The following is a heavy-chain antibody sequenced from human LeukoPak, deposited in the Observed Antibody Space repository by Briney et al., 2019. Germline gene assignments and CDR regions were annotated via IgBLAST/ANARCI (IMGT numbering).Heavy chain of an antibody. J-gene: IGHJ4*02. D-gene: IGHD5-12*01. Sequence: GASVKVSCKASRGTFSNYAISWVRQAPGQGLEWMGGIIPIFGTANYAQKFQGRVTITADESTNTAYMELNSLRSDDTAVYYCARFARGGYDYDWGQGTLVTVSS. CDR3: ARFARGGYDYD. CDR1: RGTFSNYA. V-gene: IGHV1-69*13. CDR2: IIPIFGTA.